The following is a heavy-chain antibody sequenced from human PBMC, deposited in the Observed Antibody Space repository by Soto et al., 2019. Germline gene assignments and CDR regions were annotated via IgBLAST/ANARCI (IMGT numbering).Heavy chain of an antibody. CDR3: ARGFYGDMYYFDY. CDR2: ISYDGSNK. CDR1: GFTFSSYA. V-gene: IGHV3-30-3*01. D-gene: IGHD4-17*01. Sequence: GGSLRLSCAASGFTFSSYAMHWVRQAPGKGLEWVAVISYDGSNKYYADSVKGRFTISRDNSKNTLYLQMNSLRAEDTAVYYCARGFYGDMYYFDYWGQGTLVTVS. J-gene: IGHJ4*02.